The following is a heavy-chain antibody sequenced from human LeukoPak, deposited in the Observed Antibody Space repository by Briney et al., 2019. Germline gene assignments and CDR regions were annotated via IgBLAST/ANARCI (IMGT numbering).Heavy chain of an antibody. D-gene: IGHD6-19*01. V-gene: IGHV3-64*01. CDR1: GFTISSDS. Sequence: GGSLRLSCAASGFTISSDSMLWLRQAPGKGLEYVSAIGYGGDTYYANSVKGRFTISRDISKNTLYLQMGSLRPEDMAVYYCARVGGSGSFDSWGQGTLVSVSS. CDR3: ARVGGSGSFDS. J-gene: IGHJ4*02. CDR2: IGYGGDT.